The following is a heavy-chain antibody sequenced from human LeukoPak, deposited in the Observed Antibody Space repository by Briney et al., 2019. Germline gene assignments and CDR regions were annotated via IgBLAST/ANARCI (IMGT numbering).Heavy chain of an antibody. V-gene: IGHV3-53*01. Sequence: GALRLSCAASGFTVSSNYMSWVRQAPVKGLEWVSVIYSGGSTYYADSVKGRFTISRDNSKNTLYLQMNSLRAEDTAVYYCARTPPKALGWYFDLWGRGTLVTVSS. J-gene: IGHJ2*01. CDR1: GFTVSSNY. CDR3: ARTPPKALGWYFDL. CDR2: IYSGGST.